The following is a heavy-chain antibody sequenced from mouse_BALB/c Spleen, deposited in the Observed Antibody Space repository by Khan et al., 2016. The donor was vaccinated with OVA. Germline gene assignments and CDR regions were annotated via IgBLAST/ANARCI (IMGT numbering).Heavy chain of an antibody. CDR3: VRSASYGDYVEAWFAY. CDR1: GYSFTGYT. Sequence: EVQLQQSGPELVKPGASMKMSYKASGYSFTGYTMNWVKQSRVKNLEWIGLINPYNGGTAYNQKFGGKATLTVDKSSNTAYMELLSLTSEDSAVYYCVRSASYGDYVEAWFAYWGQGTLVTVSA. D-gene: IGHD2-13*01. CDR2: INPYNGGT. V-gene: IGHV1-18*01. J-gene: IGHJ3*01.